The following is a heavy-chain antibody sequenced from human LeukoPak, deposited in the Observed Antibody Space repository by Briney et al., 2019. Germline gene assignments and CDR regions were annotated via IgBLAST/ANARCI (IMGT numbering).Heavy chain of an antibody. CDR1: GGSISSSSYY. CDR3: AKNNGENYDILTGYYADY. D-gene: IGHD3-9*01. Sequence: PSETLSLTCTVSGGSISSSSYYWGWIRQPPGKGLEWIGSIYYSGSTYYNPSLKSRVTISVDTSKNQFSLKLSSVTAADTAVYYCAKNNGENYDILTGYYADYWGQGTLVTVSS. J-gene: IGHJ4*02. V-gene: IGHV4-39*01. CDR2: IYYSGST.